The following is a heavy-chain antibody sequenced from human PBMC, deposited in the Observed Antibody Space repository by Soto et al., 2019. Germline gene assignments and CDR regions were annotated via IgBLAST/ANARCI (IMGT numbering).Heavy chain of an antibody. J-gene: IGHJ6*02. D-gene: IGHD6-19*01. CDR3: ARPTHATNSGWAYYDYYYGMDV. Sequence: SETLSLTCTVSGGSISSSSYYWGWIRQPPGKGLEWIGSIYYSGSTYYNPSLKSRVTISVDTSKNQFSLKLSSVTAADTAVYYCARPTHATNSGWAYYDYYYGMDVWGQGTTVTVSS. V-gene: IGHV4-39*01. CDR1: GGSISSSSYY. CDR2: IYYSGST.